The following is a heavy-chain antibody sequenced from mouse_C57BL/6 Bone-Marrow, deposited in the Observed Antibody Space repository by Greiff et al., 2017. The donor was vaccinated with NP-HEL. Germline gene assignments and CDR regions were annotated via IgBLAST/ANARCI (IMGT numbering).Heavy chain of an antibody. CDR1: GFTFSDYY. V-gene: IGHV5-16*01. J-gene: IGHJ1*03. CDR2: INYDGSST. CDR3: ARDRTTVVATRGYFDV. D-gene: IGHD1-1*01. Sequence: DVKLVESEGGLVQPGSSMKLSCTASGFTFSDYYMAWVRQVPEKGLEWVANINYDGSSTYYLDSLKSRFIISRDNAKNILYLQMSSLKSEDTATYYCARDRTTVVATRGYFDVWGTGTTVTVSS.